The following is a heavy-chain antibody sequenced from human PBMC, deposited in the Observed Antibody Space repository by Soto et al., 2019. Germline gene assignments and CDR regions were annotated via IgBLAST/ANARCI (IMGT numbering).Heavy chain of an antibody. D-gene: IGHD2-2*02. CDR3: ARYCSSTSCYIGYYYGMDV. J-gene: IGHJ6*02. V-gene: IGHV3-53*04. Sequence: GGSLRLSCVASGIPVSSNYMTWVRQAPGKGLEWVSVLHSGGDTYYANSVKGRFTISRHDSTNTVFLQMNSLTAEDTAVYYCARYCSSTSCYIGYYYGMDVWGQGTTVTVSS. CDR1: GIPVSSNY. CDR2: LHSGGDT.